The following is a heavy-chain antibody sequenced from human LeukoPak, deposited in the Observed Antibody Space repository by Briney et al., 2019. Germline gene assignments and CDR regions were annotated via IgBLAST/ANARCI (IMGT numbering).Heavy chain of an antibody. V-gene: IGHV1-69*05. D-gene: IGHD2-15*01. CDR3: ARGPVRYCSGGSCYDYFDY. J-gene: IGHJ4*02. Sequence: SVKVSCKASGGTFSSYAISWVRQAPGQGLEWMGGIIPIFGTANYAQKFQGRVTIPTDESTSTAYMELSSLSSEDTAVYYCARGPVRYCSGGSCYDYFDYWGQGTLVTVSS. CDR2: IIPIFGTA. CDR1: GGTFSSYA.